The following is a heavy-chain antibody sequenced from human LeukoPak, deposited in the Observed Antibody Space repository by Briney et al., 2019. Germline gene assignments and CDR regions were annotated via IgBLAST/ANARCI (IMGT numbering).Heavy chain of an antibody. J-gene: IGHJ4*02. CDR2: IKPEGSEK. CDR3: ATGGHYHGD. Sequence: QPGGSLRLSCAASGFTFSNYAMTWVRQAPGKGLEWVANIKPEGSEKDYVDSVKGRFTISRDNAKDSLYLHMNSLRAEDTAVYYCATGGHYHGDWGQGTLVTVSS. CDR1: GFTFSNYA. D-gene: IGHD3-10*01. V-gene: IGHV3-7*05.